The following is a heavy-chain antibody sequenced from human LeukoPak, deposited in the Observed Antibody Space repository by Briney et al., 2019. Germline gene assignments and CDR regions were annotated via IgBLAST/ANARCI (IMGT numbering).Heavy chain of an antibody. D-gene: IGHD3-9*01. J-gene: IGHJ4*02. CDR2: IKQDGSEK. CDR3: AKGFSTTGYYQFDY. V-gene: IGHV3-7*01. Sequence: GGSLRLSCAASGFTFSSYWMSWVRQAPGKGLEWVANIKQDGSEKYYVDSVKGRFTISRDNAKNSLYLQMNSLRAEDTAVYYCAKGFSTTGYYQFDYWGQGTLVTVSS. CDR1: GFTFSSYW.